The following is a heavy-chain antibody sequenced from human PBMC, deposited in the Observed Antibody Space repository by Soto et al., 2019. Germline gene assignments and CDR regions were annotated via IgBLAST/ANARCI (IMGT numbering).Heavy chain of an antibody. V-gene: IGHV4-61*01. CDR1: GGSVISGSYY. CDR2: IYYSGST. Sequence: PSETLSLTCTVSGGSVISGSYYWSWIRQPPGKGLEWIGYIYYSGSTNYNPSLKSRVTISVDTSKNQFSLKLSSVTAADTAVYYCARYTPGIAAAAPSKVAVAGTSGHNYYYYYGMDVWGQGTTVTVSS. CDR3: ARYTPGIAAAAPSKVAVAGTSGHNYYYYYGMDV. D-gene: IGHD6-13*01. J-gene: IGHJ6*02.